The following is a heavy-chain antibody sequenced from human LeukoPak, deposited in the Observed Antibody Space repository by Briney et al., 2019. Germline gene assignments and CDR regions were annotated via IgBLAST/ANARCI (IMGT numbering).Heavy chain of an antibody. V-gene: IGHV3-15*01. CDR3: ARMGSTVGPL. CDR2: IKSKTDGGTT. Sequence: PGGSLRLSCAASGFTFSNAWMSWVRQAPGKGLEWVGRIKSKTDGGTTDNAAPVKGRFIISRDDSKNTMYLQMNSLKTEDTAVYYCARMGSTVGPLWGQGTLVTVSS. D-gene: IGHD4-23*01. J-gene: IGHJ4*02. CDR1: GFTFSNAW.